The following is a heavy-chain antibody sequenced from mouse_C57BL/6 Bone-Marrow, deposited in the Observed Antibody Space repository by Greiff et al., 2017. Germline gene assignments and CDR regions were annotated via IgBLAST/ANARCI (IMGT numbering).Heavy chain of an antibody. CDR2: ISDGGSYT. CDR3: ARGYYYGSRAAYAMDY. CDR1: GFTFSSYA. J-gene: IGHJ4*01. V-gene: IGHV5-4*01. Sequence: EVQLVESGGGLVKPGGSLKLSCAASGFTFSSYAMSWVRQTPEKRLEWVATISDGGSYTYYPDNVKGRFTISRDNAKNNLYLQMSHLKSEDTAMYYCARGYYYGSRAAYAMDYWGQGTSVTVSS. D-gene: IGHD1-1*01.